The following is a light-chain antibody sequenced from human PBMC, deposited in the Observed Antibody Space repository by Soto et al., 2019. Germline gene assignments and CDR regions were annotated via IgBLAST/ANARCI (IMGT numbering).Light chain of an antibody. J-gene: IGKJ1*01. CDR2: KAS. V-gene: IGKV1-5*03. CDR3: QQYHIYSGT. Sequence: DIQMTQSPSTLSASEGDRVTITCRASQTIVSWLAWYQQRPGKPPNLLIYKASTLASGVPSRFSGSGSGTEFTLTINSLQPDDFATYYCQQYHIYSGTFGQGTKVEIK. CDR1: QTIVSW.